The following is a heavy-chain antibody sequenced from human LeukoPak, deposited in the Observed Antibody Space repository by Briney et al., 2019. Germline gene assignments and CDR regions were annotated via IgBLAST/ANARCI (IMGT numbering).Heavy chain of an antibody. D-gene: IGHD5/OR15-5a*01. CDR2: IYPGDSDT. J-gene: IGHJ5*02. CDR1: GYSFTTSW. V-gene: IGHV5-51*01. CDR3: ARESSTWFDP. Sequence: GESLKISCKGPGYSFTTSWIAWVRQMPGKGLELMGIIYPGDSDTRYSPSFQGQVTISADKSISTAYLQWSSLKSSDTAIYYCARESSTWFDPWGQGTLVTVSS.